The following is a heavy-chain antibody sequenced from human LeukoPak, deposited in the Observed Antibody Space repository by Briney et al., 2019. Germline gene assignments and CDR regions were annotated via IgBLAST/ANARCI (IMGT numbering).Heavy chain of an antibody. D-gene: IGHD6-19*01. CDR1: GFIFNNYA. CDR2: ISWNSGSI. V-gene: IGHV3-9*01. CDR3: ARDGRGWSFDY. Sequence: SLRLSCAGSGFIFNNYAMHWVRQPPGKGLEWVSGISWNSGSIDYADSVKGRFTISRDNAKNSLYLQMNSLRAEDTAVYYCARDGRGWSFDYWGQGILVTVSS. J-gene: IGHJ4*02.